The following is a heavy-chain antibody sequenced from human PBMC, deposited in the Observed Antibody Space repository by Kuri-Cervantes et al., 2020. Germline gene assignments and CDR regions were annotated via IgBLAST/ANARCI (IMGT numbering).Heavy chain of an antibody. CDR1: GYTFTSYY. Sequence: ASVKVSCKASGYTFTSYYMHWVRQAPGQGLEWMGIINPSGGSTSYAQKFQGRVTMTRNTSISTAYMELSSLRSEDTAVYYCARVPPRILKTRENDPWGQGTLVTVSS. D-gene: IGHD3-9*01. CDR3: ARVPPRILKTRENDP. CDR2: INPSGGST. V-gene: IGHV1-46*01. J-gene: IGHJ5*02.